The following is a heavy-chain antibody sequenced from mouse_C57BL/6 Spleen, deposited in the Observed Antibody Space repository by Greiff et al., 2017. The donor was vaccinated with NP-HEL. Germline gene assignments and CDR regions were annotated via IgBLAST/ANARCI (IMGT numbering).Heavy chain of an antibody. J-gene: IGHJ1*03. CDR1: EYEFPSPD. D-gene: IGHD1-1*01. CDR3: ARRNYGSSYWYFDV. Sequence: EVKLMESGGGLVQPGESLKLSCESNEYEFPSPDMSWVRKTPEKRLELVAAINSDGGSTYYPDTMEGRFIISRDNTKKTLYLQMSSLRSEDTALYYCARRNYGSSYWYFDVWGTGTPVTVSS. V-gene: IGHV5-2*01. CDR2: INSDGGST.